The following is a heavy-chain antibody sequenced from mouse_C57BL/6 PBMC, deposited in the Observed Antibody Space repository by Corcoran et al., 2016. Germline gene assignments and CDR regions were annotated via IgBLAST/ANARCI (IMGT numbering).Heavy chain of an antibody. J-gene: IGHJ2*01. Sequence: QVQLQQSGAELVKPGASVKISCKASGYAFSSYWMNWVKQRPGKGLEWIGQIYPGDGDTNYNGKFKGKATLTADKSSSTAYMQLSSLTSEDSAVYFCARRGPYYYGSSYLDYWGQGTTLTVSS. D-gene: IGHD1-1*01. CDR1: GYAFSSYW. CDR2: IYPGDGDT. CDR3: ARRGPYYYGSSYLDY. V-gene: IGHV1-80*01.